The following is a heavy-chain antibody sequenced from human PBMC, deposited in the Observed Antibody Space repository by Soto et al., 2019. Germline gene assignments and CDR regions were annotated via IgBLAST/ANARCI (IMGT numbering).Heavy chain of an antibody. CDR1: GGSVCSGSYY. J-gene: IGHJ4*02. V-gene: IGHV4-61*01. Sequence: SETLSLTCTVSGGSVCSGSYYCNWIRQPPGKGLEWIGYIYYSGSTNYNPSLKSRVTISLDTSKNQFSLKLSSVTAADTAVYYCARGRRYDFWSGSDRDDFDYWGQGTLVTV. CDR2: IYYSGST. CDR3: ARGRRYDFWSGSDRDDFDY. D-gene: IGHD3-3*01.